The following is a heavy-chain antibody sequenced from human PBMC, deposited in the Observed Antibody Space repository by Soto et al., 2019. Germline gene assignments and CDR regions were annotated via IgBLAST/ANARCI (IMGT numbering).Heavy chain of an antibody. CDR1: GFTFSSYA. CDR3: AKSSLGYDSSGFQFWFFDL. Sequence: GGSLRLSCAASGFTFSSYAMTWVRQAPGKGLEWVSVISGSGGSTYFADSVKGRFTISRDNSKNTLYLQMNSLRADDTAVYYCAKSSLGYDSSGFQFWFFDLWGRGTLVTVSS. D-gene: IGHD3-22*01. V-gene: IGHV3-23*01. CDR2: ISGSGGST. J-gene: IGHJ2*01.